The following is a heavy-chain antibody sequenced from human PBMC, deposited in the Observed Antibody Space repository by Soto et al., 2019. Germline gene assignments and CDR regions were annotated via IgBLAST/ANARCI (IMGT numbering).Heavy chain of an antibody. CDR1: RFSFSTYA. J-gene: IGHJ3*02. CDR3: ARDRSGSHEIDDSLDI. V-gene: IGHV3-30-3*01. Sequence: QVQLVESGGGVVQPGRSLRLSCEASRFSFSTYAIHWVRQAPGKGLEWVAGISYDGGNEYYADSVKGRFTISRDNSKSTLYLKMNSLGPDDTAVYYCARDRSGSHEIDDSLDIWGRGTMVTVSS. D-gene: IGHD1-26*01. CDR2: ISYDGGNE.